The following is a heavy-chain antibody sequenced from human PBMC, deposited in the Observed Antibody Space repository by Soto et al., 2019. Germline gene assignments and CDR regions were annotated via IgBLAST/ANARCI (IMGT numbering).Heavy chain of an antibody. CDR3: ARYRYSSGWQGY. J-gene: IGHJ4*02. V-gene: IGHV1-18*01. Sequence: ASLKVSCKASGYTFTIYGISWVRQAPGQGLEWMGWISAYNGNTNYAQKLQGRVTMTTDTSTSTAYMELRSLRSDDTAVYYCARYRYSSGWQGYWGQGTLVTVSS. CDR2: ISAYNGNT. D-gene: IGHD6-19*01. CDR1: GYTFTIYG.